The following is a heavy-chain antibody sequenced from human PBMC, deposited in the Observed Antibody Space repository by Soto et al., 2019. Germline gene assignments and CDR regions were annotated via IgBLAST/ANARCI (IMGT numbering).Heavy chain of an antibody. V-gene: IGHV4-30-4*01. J-gene: IGHJ6*02. CDR3: ARDYSNYAAYYYYGMDV. CDR1: GGSISSGDYY. D-gene: IGHD4-4*01. Sequence: SETLSLTCTVSGGSISSGDYYWSWIRQPPGKGLEWIGYIYYSGSTYYNPSLKSRVTISVDTSKNQFSLKLSSVTAADTAVYYCARDYSNYAAYYYYGMDVWGQGTTVTVSS. CDR2: IYYSGST.